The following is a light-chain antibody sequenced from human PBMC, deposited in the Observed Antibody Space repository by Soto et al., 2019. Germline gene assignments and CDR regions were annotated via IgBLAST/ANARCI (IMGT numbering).Light chain of an antibody. V-gene: IGLV1-40*01. CDR1: SSNIGAGYD. CDR3: QSYDSSLSGYV. CDR2: GNS. Sequence: QSVLTQPPSVSGAPGQRVTISCTGSSSNIGAGYDVHWYQQLPGTAPKLLIYGNSNRPSGVPDRFSGSKSGTSASLAITGLQAEDKADYYGQSYDSSLSGYVFGTGTKLTVL. J-gene: IGLJ1*01.